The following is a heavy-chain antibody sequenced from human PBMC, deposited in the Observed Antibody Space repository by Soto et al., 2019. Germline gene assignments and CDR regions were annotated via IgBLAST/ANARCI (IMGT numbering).Heavy chain of an antibody. J-gene: IGHJ4*02. CDR1: GFTCSSYA. CDR2: ISGSGGST. D-gene: IGHD6-19*01. CDR3: ATPLIKQWRVNPPSR. Sequence: EVQLLESGGGLVQPGGSLRLSCAASGFTCSSYAMSWVRQAPGKGLEWVSAISGSGGSTYYADSVKGRFTISRDNSKNPLDLQMTSLRADDTAVYYCATPLIKQWRVNPPSRWGQGTLVTVSS. V-gene: IGHV3-23*01.